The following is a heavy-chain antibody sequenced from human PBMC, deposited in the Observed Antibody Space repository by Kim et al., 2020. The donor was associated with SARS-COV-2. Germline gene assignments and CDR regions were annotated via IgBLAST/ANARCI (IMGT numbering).Heavy chain of an antibody. D-gene: IGHD1-26*01. Sequence: ADSVKSRFPISRDNPKNTLYLQRNSLRAEDTAVYYCAKDRGGSYFSVDYWGQGTLVTVSS. J-gene: IGHJ4*02. CDR3: AKDRGGSYFSVDY. V-gene: IGHV3-23*01.